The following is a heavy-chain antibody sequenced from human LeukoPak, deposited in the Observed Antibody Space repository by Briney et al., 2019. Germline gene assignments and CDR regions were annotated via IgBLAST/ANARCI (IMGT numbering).Heavy chain of an antibody. V-gene: IGHV3-23*01. CDR3: ARRFGTGYFDY. CDR2: VSTSVGST. D-gene: IGHD3-10*01. CDR1: GFTFSNYD. Sequence: GGPLRLSCAASGFTFSNYDMSWVRQAPGKGLEWVSVVSTSVGSTNYADSVKGRFTISRDNSKNTMYLQMNSLRADDTAIYFCARRFGTGYFDYWGRGTLVTVSS. J-gene: IGHJ4*02.